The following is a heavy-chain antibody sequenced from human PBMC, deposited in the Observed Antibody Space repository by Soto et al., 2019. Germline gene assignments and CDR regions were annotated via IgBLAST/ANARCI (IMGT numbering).Heavy chain of an antibody. Sequence: GASVKVSCKASGYTFTSYGISWVRQAPGQGLEWMGWISPYNGNTNYAQKLQGRVTITTDTSTSTAYMELSSLRSEDTAVYYCARVYYGSGSDYYYGMDVWGQGTTVTVSS. J-gene: IGHJ6*02. CDR3: ARVYYGSGSDYYYGMDV. V-gene: IGHV1-18*01. CDR2: ISPYNGNT. D-gene: IGHD3-10*01. CDR1: GYTFTSYG.